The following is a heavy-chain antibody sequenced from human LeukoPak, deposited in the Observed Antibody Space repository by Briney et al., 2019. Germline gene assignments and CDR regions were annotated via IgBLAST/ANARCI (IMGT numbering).Heavy chain of an antibody. CDR2: IIPIFGTA. Sequence: SVKVSCKASGGTFSSYAISWVRQAPGQGLEWMGGIIPIFGTANYAQKFQGRVTITADESTSTAYMELSSLRSEDTAVYYCASSYGDTGYYYGMDVWGQGTTVTVPS. CDR3: ASSYGDTGYYYGMDV. D-gene: IGHD2-8*02. V-gene: IGHV1-69*01. J-gene: IGHJ6*02. CDR1: GGTFSSYA.